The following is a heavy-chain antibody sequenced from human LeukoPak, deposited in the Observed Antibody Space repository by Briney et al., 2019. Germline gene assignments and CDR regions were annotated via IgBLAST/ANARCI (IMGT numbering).Heavy chain of an antibody. Sequence: PSETLSLTCTVSGGSISSHYWSWIRQPPGKGLEWIGYIYYSGSTNYNPSLKSRVTISVDTSKNQLSLKLSSVTAADTAVYYCARETYLGAFDIWGQGTMVTVSS. CDR1: GGSISSHY. CDR2: IYYSGST. V-gene: IGHV4-59*11. CDR3: ARETYLGAFDI. J-gene: IGHJ3*02. D-gene: IGHD2-2*01.